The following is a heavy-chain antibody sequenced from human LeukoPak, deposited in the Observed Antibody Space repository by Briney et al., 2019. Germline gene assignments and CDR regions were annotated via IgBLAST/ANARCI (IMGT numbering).Heavy chain of an antibody. CDR3: ARVAAAGTFDYYYGMDV. CDR2: IYYSGST. J-gene: IGHJ6*02. CDR1: DGSISSGGYY. Sequence: PSETLSLTCTVSDGSISSGGYYWSWIRQHPGKGLEWIGYIYYSGSTYYNPSLKSRVTISVDTSKNQFSLKLSSVTAADTAVYYCARVAAAGTFDYYYGMDVWGQGTTVTVSS. D-gene: IGHD6-13*01. V-gene: IGHV4-31*03.